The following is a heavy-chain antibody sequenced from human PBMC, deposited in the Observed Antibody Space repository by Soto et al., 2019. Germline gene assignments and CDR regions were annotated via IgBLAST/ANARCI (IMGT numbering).Heavy chain of an antibody. CDR3: ARADGYSSSTSCYDAFDI. Sequence: EVQLVESGGGLVQPGGSLRLSCAASGFTFSSYSMNWVRQAPGKGLEWVSYISSSSSAIDYADSVKGRFTISRDNAKNSLYLQMNSLRAEDTAVYYCARADGYSSSTSCYDAFDIWGQGTMVTVSS. CDR1: GFTFSSYS. CDR2: ISSSSSAI. J-gene: IGHJ3*02. D-gene: IGHD2-2*01. V-gene: IGHV3-48*01.